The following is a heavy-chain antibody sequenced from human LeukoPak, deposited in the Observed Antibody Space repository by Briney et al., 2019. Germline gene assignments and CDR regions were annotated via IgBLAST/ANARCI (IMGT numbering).Heavy chain of an antibody. CDR3: ASTRDDYGGNWEYHYAMDV. D-gene: IGHD4-23*01. V-gene: IGHV5-51*01. CDR1: GYSFTSYW. CDR2: FNPGDSDT. J-gene: IGHJ6*02. Sequence: GESLQISCKGSGYSFTSYWLGWVRQMPGQGLEWMGSFNPGDSDTRYSPSFQGQVTISADKSISTAYLQWSSLKASDTAMYYCASTRDDYGGNWEYHYAMDVWGQGTTVTVSS.